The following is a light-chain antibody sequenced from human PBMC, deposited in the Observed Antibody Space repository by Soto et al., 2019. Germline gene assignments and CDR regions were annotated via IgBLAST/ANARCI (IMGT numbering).Light chain of an antibody. CDR1: SSDVGAYVY. CDR3: SSYSDSDTKV. Sequence: QSALTQPASVSGSPGQSITISCGGTSSDVGAYVYVSWYQQYPGKAPKLIIYEVNNRPSGVSGRFSGSKSDITAYLTISGLQAEDEADYYCSSYSDSDTKVFGSGTKVTVL. J-gene: IGLJ1*01. V-gene: IGLV2-14*03. CDR2: EVN.